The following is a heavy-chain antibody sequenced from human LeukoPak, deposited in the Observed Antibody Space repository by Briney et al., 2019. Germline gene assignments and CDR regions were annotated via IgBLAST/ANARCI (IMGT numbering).Heavy chain of an antibody. Sequence: SVKVSCKASGGTFSSYAISWVRQAPGQGLEWMGGIIPIFGTANYAQKFQGRVTITTDESTSTAYMELSSLRSEDTAVYYCARHADYDVSRGPFQHWGQRTLVTVSS. D-gene: IGHD3-22*01. CDR1: GGTFSSYA. J-gene: IGHJ1*01. CDR2: IIPIFGTA. CDR3: ARHADYDVSRGPFQH. V-gene: IGHV1-69*05.